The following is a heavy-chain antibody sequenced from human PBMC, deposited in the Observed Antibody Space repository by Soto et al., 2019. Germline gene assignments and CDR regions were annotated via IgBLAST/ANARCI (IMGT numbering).Heavy chain of an antibody. Sequence: EVQLLESGGDLVQPGGSLRLSCAASGFTFSSYAMNWVRQTPGKVLQWVSAISGSGGNTYYADSLKGRFTISRDNSKNTLFLQMDSLRVEDTAIYYCAKESLKGTGYDRFDSWGQGTLVTVSS. D-gene: IGHD2-8*02. J-gene: IGHJ4*02. CDR2: ISGSGGNT. CDR3: AKESLKGTGYDRFDS. CDR1: GFTFSSYA. V-gene: IGHV3-23*01.